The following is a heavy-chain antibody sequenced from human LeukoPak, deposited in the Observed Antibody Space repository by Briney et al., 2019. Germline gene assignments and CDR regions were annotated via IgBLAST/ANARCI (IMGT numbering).Heavy chain of an antibody. Sequence: ASVKASCKASGYTFTSYDINWVRQATGQGLEWMGWMNPNSGNTGYAQKFQGRVTMTRNTSRSTAYMELSSLRSEDTAVYYCARVPVWSGYYRLSIFWGQGTLVTVSS. D-gene: IGHD3-3*01. V-gene: IGHV1-8*01. CDR3: ARVPVWSGYYRLSIF. CDR2: MNPNSGNT. CDR1: GYTFTSYD. J-gene: IGHJ4*02.